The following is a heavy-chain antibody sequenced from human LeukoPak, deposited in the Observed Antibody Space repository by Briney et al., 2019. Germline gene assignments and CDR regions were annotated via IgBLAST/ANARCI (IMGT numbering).Heavy chain of an antibody. CDR1: GGAFSGYY. J-gene: IGHJ6*03. Sequence: SETLSLTCAVYGGAFSGYYWSWIRQPPGQGLEWIGEINHSGSANYNPYLKSRVTISVDTSTNQFSLKLSSVPAADTAGYYFAGGRSGYSYGYYYYYIMDVWGKGTTVTVSS. V-gene: IGHV4-34*01. CDR3: AGGRSGYSYGYYYYYIMDV. CDR2: INHSGSA. D-gene: IGHD5-18*01.